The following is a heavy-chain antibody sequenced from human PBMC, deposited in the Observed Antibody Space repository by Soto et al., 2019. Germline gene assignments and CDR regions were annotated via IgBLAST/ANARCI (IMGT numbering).Heavy chain of an antibody. Sequence: QVQLQESGPGLVKPSETLSLTCTVSGDFITNHYWCWILQPPGKALDWIGYIYYSGSTNYNPSLKSRVTISVDTSNNQLSLKLSSVTAADTAVYYCARHGGDSYGHPYFDYWGQGTLVTVSS. J-gene: IGHJ4*02. V-gene: IGHV4-59*08. CDR3: ARHGGDSYGHPYFDY. CDR2: IYYSGST. CDR1: GDFITNHY. D-gene: IGHD5-18*01.